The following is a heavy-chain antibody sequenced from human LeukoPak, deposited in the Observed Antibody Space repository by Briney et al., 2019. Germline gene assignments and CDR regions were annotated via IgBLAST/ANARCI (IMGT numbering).Heavy chain of an antibody. J-gene: IGHJ4*02. D-gene: IGHD6-13*01. CDR3: ARDIATAGLFFDY. CDR2: TKYDGSEK. CDR1: GFTLSLYW. Sequence: GGSLRLSCAASGFTLSLYWMSWVRQAPGKGLEWVANTKYDGSEKDYVDSVKGRFTISRDNAKNSLYLQMDSLRAEDTAVYYCARDIATAGLFFDYWGQGTLVTVSS. V-gene: IGHV3-7*01.